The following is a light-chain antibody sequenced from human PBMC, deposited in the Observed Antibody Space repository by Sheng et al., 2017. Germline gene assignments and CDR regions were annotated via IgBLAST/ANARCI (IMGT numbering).Light chain of an antibody. V-gene: IGLV3-21*03. CDR3: QVWDSSGDHPV. J-gene: IGLJ2*01. CDR1: NIGFKT. Sequence: SYVLTQPPSVSVAPGMTATLPCAGNNIGFKTVQWYQKKPGQAPVLAVHDDSERPSGIPARFSGSNSGNTASLIISSVEAGDEADYYCQVWDSSGDHPVFGGGTKLTVL. CDR2: DDS.